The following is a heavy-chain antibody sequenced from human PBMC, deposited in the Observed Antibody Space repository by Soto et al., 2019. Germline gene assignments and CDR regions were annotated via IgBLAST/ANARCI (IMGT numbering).Heavy chain of an antibody. D-gene: IGHD6-19*01. CDR3: ARSRYTSGWWTPPFDY. CDR2: IYYSGNT. CDR1: GGSISSYY. V-gene: IGHV4-59*01. Sequence: SETLSLTCAVSGGSISSYYWSWIRQPPGKGLEWIGYIYYSGNTNYNPSLKSRVTISVDTSKNQFSLKLTSVTAADTAVYYCARSRYTSGWWTPPFDYWGQGTLVTVSS. J-gene: IGHJ4*02.